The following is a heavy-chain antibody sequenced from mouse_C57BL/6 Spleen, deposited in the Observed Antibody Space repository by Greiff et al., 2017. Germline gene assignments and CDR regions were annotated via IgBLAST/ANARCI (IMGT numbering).Heavy chain of an antibody. CDR2: IHPNSGST. J-gene: IGHJ4*01. CDR3: ARRVITTALPYAMDY. D-gene: IGHD1-1*01. V-gene: IGHV1-64*01. CDR1: GYTFTSYW. Sequence: QVQLQQPGAELVKPGASVKLSCKASGYTFTSYWMHWVKQRPGQGLEWIGMIHPNSGSTNYNEKFKSKATLTVDKSSSTAYMQLSSLTSEDSAVYYCARRVITTALPYAMDYWGQGTSVTVSS.